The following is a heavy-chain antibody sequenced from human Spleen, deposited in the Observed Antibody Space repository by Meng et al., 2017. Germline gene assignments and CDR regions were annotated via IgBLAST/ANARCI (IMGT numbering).Heavy chain of an antibody. Sequence: GESLKISCAASGFTFSSYAMSWVRQPPGEGLEWVSAISSGGGSTYYADSVKGRFTISRDNSKNTLYLQMNSLRGEDTAVYYCARDKENGDSRFDSWGQGTLVTVSS. CDR2: ISSGGGST. CDR1: GFTFSSYA. V-gene: IGHV3-23*01. CDR3: ARDKENGDSRFDS. J-gene: IGHJ4*02. D-gene: IGHD4-17*01.